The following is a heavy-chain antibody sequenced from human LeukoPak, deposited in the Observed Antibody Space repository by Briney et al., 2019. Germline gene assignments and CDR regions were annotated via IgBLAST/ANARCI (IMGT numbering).Heavy chain of an antibody. CDR3: ARELTAADDAFDI. V-gene: IGHV1-8*01. D-gene: IGHD6-13*01. CDR1: GYTFTSYD. J-gene: IGHJ3*02. CDR2: MNPNSGNT. Sequence: ASVKVSCKASGYTFTSYDINWVRQATGQGLEWMGWMNPNSGNTGYAQKFQGRVTMTRNTSISTAYMELSSLGSEDTAVYYCARELTAADDAFDIWGQGTMVTVSS.